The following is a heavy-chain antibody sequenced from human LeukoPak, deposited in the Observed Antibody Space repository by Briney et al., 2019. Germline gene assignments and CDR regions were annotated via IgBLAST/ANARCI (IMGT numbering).Heavy chain of an antibody. D-gene: IGHD1-26*01. V-gene: IGHV3-30*02. CDR1: GFTFSSYG. Sequence: GGSLRLSCAASGFTFSSYGMHWVRQAPGKGLEWVAFLRYDGSNKYYTDSIKGRFTISRDNSKNTLYLQMNSLRAEDTAVYYCAKDRSESYFYFDFWGQGTQVTVSS. CDR3: AKDRSESYFYFDF. J-gene: IGHJ4*02. CDR2: LRYDGSNK.